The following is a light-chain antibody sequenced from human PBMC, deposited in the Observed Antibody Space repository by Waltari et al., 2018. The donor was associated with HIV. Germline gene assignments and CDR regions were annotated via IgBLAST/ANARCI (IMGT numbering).Light chain of an antibody. J-gene: IGLJ2*01. CDR1: SSNIRAGYD. Sequence: QSVLTQPPSVSGAPGQRVTIPCTGSSSNIRAGYDVHRYQQLPGPAPKLLIYGNSNRPSGVPDGFSGSKSGTSASLAITGLQAEDEADYYCQSYDSSLSGSVFGGGTKLTVL. CDR3: QSYDSSLSGSV. CDR2: GNS. V-gene: IGLV1-40*01.